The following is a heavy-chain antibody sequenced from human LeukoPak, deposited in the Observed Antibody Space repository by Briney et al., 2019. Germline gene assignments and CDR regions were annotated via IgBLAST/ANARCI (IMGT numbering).Heavy chain of an antibody. CDR3: ARHYGSREFDF. J-gene: IGHJ4*02. V-gene: IGHV3-48*01. D-gene: IGHD3-10*01. CDR2: INSGSDLI. Sequence: GGSLRLSCRASGFPFSGFSMNWVRQAPGKGLQWISYINSGSDLIYYAASVEGRFTISRDNAKNSLYLEMNNLRAEDTAVYYYARHYGSREFDFGGQGTLVTVSS. CDR1: GFPFSGFS.